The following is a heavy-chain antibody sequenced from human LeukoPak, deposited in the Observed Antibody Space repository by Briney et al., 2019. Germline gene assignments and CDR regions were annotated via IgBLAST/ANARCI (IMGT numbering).Heavy chain of an antibody. J-gene: IGHJ4*02. D-gene: IGHD1-26*01. Sequence: SETLSLTCTVSGGSISSSNYYWSWIRQPPGKGLEWIGYIYYSGSTNYNPSLKSRVTISVDTSKNQFSLKLSSVTAADTAVYYCAAEVGDHVDYWGQGTLVTVSS. V-gene: IGHV4-61*01. CDR2: IYYSGST. CDR3: AAEVGDHVDY. CDR1: GGSISSSNYY.